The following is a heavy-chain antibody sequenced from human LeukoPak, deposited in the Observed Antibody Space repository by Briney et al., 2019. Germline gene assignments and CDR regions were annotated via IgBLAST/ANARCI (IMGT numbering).Heavy chain of an antibody. CDR1: GYTFTDYY. V-gene: IGHV1-69-2*01. J-gene: IGHJ5*02. D-gene: IGHD6-6*01. CDR2: VDPEDGET. CDR3: ATGVSSSSGYNWFDP. Sequence: ATVKISCKVSGYTFTDYYMHWVQQAPGKGLEWMGLVDPEDGETIYAEKFQGRVTITADTSTDTAYMELSSLRSEDTAVYYCATGVSSSSGYNWFDPWGQGTLVTVSS.